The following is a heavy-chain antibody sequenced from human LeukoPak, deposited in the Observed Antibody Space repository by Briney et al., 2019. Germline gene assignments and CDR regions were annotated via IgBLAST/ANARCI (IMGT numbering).Heavy chain of an antibody. J-gene: IGHJ1*01. D-gene: IGHD3-22*01. CDR3: AKDSEYYHSSGYYYAYFQH. CDR2: ISSSSSTI. CDR1: GFTFSTYS. V-gene: IGHV3-48*02. Sequence: QTGGSLRLSCAVSGFTFSTYSMNWVRQAPGKELEWVQYISSSSSTIYYADSVKGRFTISRDNAKNSLYLQMNSLRDEDTAVYYCAKDSEYYHSSGYYYAYFQHWGQGTLVTVSS.